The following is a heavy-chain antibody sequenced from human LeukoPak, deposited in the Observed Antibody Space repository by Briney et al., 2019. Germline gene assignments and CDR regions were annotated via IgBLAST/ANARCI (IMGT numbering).Heavy chain of an antibody. CDR2: ISRSSSYI. J-gene: IGHJ5*02. Sequence: SPGGSLRLSCAASGFTFRSYSMNWVRQAPGKGLEWDSSISRSSSYIYYADSVKGRFTISIDKAKNYVYLQMNSLRAADTAVSYCARESSSGWVTWGQGSLVTVSS. D-gene: IGHD6-19*01. CDR3: ARESSSGWVT. CDR1: GFTFRSYS. V-gene: IGHV3-21*01.